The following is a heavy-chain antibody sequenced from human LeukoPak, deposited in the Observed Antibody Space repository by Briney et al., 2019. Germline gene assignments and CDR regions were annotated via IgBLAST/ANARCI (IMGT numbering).Heavy chain of an antibody. CDR1: GGTFSSYA. D-gene: IGHD5-12*01. Sequence: ASVKVSCKASGGTFSSYAISWVRQAPGQGLEWMGRIIPLLGIANYAQKFQGRVTIIADKSTSTAYMELSSLRSEDTAVYYCARDDADSAYADGDYWGQGTLVTVSS. CDR3: ARDDADSAYADGDY. CDR2: IIPLLGIA. V-gene: IGHV1-69*04. J-gene: IGHJ4*02.